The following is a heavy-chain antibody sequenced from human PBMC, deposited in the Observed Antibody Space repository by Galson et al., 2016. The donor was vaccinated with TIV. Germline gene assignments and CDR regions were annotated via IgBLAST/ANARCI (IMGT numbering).Heavy chain of an antibody. CDR3: AKGTPSEYYYGLDV. V-gene: IGHV3-30*02. D-gene: IGHD2/OR15-2a*01. Sequence: SLRLSCAASGFTFSNSVMHWVRQAPGKGLEWVAFIWFDGTTKKYADAVKGRFTLSRDTSKNTLYLQMNSLRSEDTAMYFYAKGTPSEYYYGLDVWGQGTTVTVSS. CDR1: GFTFSNSV. CDR2: IWFDGTTK. J-gene: IGHJ6*02.